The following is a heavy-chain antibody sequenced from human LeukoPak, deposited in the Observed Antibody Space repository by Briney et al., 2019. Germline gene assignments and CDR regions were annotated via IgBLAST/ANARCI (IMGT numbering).Heavy chain of an antibody. CDR2: INHSGST. CDR3: ARDIVATISTGSHGMDV. Sequence: SETLSLTCAVYGGSFSGYYWSWIRQPPGKGLEWIGEINHSGSTNYNPSLKSRVTISVDTSKNQLSLKLSSVTAADTAVYYCARDIVATISTGSHGMDVWGQGTTVTVSS. V-gene: IGHV4-34*01. J-gene: IGHJ6*02. D-gene: IGHD5-12*01. CDR1: GGSFSGYY.